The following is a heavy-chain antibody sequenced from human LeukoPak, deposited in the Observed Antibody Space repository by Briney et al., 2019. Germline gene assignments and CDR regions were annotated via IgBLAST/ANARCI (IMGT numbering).Heavy chain of an antibody. CDR3: ARSRYSSGRGAFDS. D-gene: IGHD3-22*01. CDR1: GFTFSSYE. V-gene: IGHV3-23*01. Sequence: GGSLRLSCAASGFTFSSYEMNWVRQAPGRGLEWVSGITGGDLSTYYADSVKGRFTISRDNSKNTLYLQMNSLRAEDTAVYFCARSRYSSGRGAFDSWGQGTLVTVSS. CDR2: ITGGDLST. J-gene: IGHJ5*01.